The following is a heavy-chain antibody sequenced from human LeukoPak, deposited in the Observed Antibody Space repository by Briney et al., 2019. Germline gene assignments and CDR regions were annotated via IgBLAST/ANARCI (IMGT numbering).Heavy chain of an antibody. J-gene: IGHJ4*02. CDR3: ARHSSYGANPSTLGY. V-gene: IGHV4-39*01. D-gene: IGHD4-23*01. CDR2: IYYSGST. Sequence: PSETLSLTCTVSGGSISSSPFYWGWIRQPPGKGLEWIGSIYYSGSTYYNPSLKSRVTISVDTSKNQFSLKVSSVTAADTAVYYCARHSSYGANPSTLGYWGQGTLVTVSS. CDR1: GGSISSSPFY.